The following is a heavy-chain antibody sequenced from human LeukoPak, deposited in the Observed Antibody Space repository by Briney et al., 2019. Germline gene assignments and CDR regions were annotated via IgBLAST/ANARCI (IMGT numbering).Heavy chain of an antibody. J-gene: IGHJ4*02. CDR3: ARDRGYSYGPYYFDY. D-gene: IGHD5-18*01. CDR1: GASISSYY. CDR2: IYTSGST. V-gene: IGHV4-4*07. Sequence: SETLSLTCTVSGASISSYYWNWIRQPAGKGLEWIGRIYTSGSTNYNPSLKSQVTMSVDTSKNQFSLKLSSVTAADTAVYYCARDRGYSYGPYYFDYWGQGTLVTVSS.